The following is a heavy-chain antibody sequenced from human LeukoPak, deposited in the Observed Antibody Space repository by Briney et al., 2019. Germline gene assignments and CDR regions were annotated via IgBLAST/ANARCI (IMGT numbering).Heavy chain of an antibody. CDR3: AKALGYSYGTIDY. CDR2: ISVSVSST. Sequence: GGALRLSCAASGFTFSSYAMSCVRQGPGKGLEWVSGISVSVSSTFYADSVKGRVTISRDNSKNTLHVQMTSLRAEDTALYYCAKALGYSYGTIDYWGQGTLVTVSS. V-gene: IGHV3-23*01. J-gene: IGHJ4*02. CDR1: GFTFSSYA. D-gene: IGHD5-18*01.